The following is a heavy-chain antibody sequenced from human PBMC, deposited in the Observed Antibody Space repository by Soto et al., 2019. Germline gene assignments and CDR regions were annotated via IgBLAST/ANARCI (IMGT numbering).Heavy chain of an antibody. V-gene: IGHV4-59*01. CDR1: GGSISGYY. D-gene: IGHD2-21*02. CDR3: ARDLWGYCGTGCYPLDV. Sequence: QVQLQESGPGLVKPSETLSLTCTVSGGSISGYYLSWIRQPPGKGLEWIGYMYNTGSTVYNPSFKSRVTISVGTSKRQLSLRLNSVTAADTAVYYGARDLWGYCGTGCYPLDVWGQGTTVTVSS. CDR2: MYNTGST. J-gene: IGHJ6*02.